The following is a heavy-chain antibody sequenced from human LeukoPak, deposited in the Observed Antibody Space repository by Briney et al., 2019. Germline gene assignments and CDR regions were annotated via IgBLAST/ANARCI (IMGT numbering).Heavy chain of an antibody. V-gene: IGHV4-28*01. J-gene: IGHJ4*02. D-gene: IGHD3-10*01. CDR3: ARKENVYYYFDY. Sequence: SETPSLTCAVSGYSITSSSWWGWIRQPPGKGLEWIGYIYHSGTTYYNPSLQSRVTMSVDTSKNQFSLKLSSVTAVDTAVYYCARKENVYYYFDYWGQGTLVTVSS. CDR1: GYSITSSSW. CDR2: IYHSGTT.